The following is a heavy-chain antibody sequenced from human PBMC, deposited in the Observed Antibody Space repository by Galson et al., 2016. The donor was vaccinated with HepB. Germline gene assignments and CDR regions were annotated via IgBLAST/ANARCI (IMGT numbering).Heavy chain of an antibody. V-gene: IGHV3-30-3*01. CDR1: GFTFTSYA. CDR2: ISSDGSRK. D-gene: IGHD2-21*02. J-gene: IGHJ5*02. CDR3: ARGERTVPTAENWFDP. Sequence: SLRLSCAASGFTFTSYAMHWVRQAPGKGLEWVAVISSDGSRKYYADSVKGRFTISREISKNTLYLQMNSLRTEYTAVYYCARGERTVPTAENWFDPWGQGTLVTVSS.